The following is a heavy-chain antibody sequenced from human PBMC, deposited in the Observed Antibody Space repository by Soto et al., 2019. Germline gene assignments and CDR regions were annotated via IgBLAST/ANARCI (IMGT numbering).Heavy chain of an antibody. D-gene: IGHD3-9*01. V-gene: IGHV3-23*01. J-gene: IGHJ4*02. CDR3: AKDPRLRYYDILTGYRYDY. CDR1: GFTFSSYA. CDR2: ISGSGGST. Sequence: GGSLRVSCAASGFTFSSYAMSWVRQAPGKGLEWVSAISGSGGSTYYADSVKGRFTISRDNSKNTLYLQMNSLRAEDTAVYYCAKDPRLRYYDILTGYRYDYWGQGTLVTVSS.